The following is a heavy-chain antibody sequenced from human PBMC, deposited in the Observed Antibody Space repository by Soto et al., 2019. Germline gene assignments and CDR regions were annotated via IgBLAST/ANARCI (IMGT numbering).Heavy chain of an antibody. Sequence: GASVKGDCKAAGYGFTSYYMGWVRQEKGQGLEWMGIINPSGGSTSYAQKFQGRVTMTRDTSTSTVYMELSSLRSEDTAVYYCARAWNVEMATAPEFDYWGQGTLVTVSS. D-gene: IGHD5-12*01. J-gene: IGHJ4*02. V-gene: IGHV1-46*01. CDR2: INPSGGST. CDR3: ARAWNVEMATAPEFDY. CDR1: GYGFTSYY.